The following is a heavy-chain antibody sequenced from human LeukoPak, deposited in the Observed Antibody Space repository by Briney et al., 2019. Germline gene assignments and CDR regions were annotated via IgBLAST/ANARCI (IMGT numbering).Heavy chain of an antibody. D-gene: IGHD3-22*01. Sequence: ASVNVSCKVSVYTLTELSMHWVRQAPGKGLEWMGGFDPEDGETIYAQKFQGRVTMTEDTSTDTAYMELSSLRSEDTAVYYCATAEYDSSGHKGFDYWGQGTLVTVSS. J-gene: IGHJ4*02. CDR1: VYTLTELS. CDR3: ATAEYDSSGHKGFDY. CDR2: FDPEDGET. V-gene: IGHV1-24*01.